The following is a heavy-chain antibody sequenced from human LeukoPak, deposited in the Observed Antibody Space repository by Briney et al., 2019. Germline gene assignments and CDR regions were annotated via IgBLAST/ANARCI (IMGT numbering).Heavy chain of an antibody. CDR2: IYSSGST. D-gene: IGHD3-10*01. Sequence: GSPRLSCEVSGFSFSDDYFNWIRQPPGKGLEWIGYIYSSGSTNYNPSLKSRVTMSVDTSKNQFSLKVSSVTAADTAVYYCARVFDSGSQAYFYYMDVWGKGTTVTISS. V-gene: IGHV4-59*01. CDR1: GFSFSDDY. CDR3: ARVFDSGSQAYFYYMDV. J-gene: IGHJ6*03.